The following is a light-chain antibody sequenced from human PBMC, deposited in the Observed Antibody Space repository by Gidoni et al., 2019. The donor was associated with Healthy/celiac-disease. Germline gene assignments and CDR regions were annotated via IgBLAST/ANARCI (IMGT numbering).Light chain of an antibody. V-gene: IGLV2-8*01. Sequence: QSALTQPPSASGSPGQSVTISCTGTSSDVGGYNYVSWYQQHPGKAPKLMINAVSKRPSVVPDRFSGSKSGNTASLTVSGLQAEDEADYYCSSYVGSNNLGVFGGGTKLTVL. CDR1: SSDVGGYNY. CDR2: AVS. J-gene: IGLJ2*01. CDR3: SSYVGSNNLGV.